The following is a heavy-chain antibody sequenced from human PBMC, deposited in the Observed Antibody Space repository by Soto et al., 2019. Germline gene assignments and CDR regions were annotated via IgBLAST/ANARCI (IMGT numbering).Heavy chain of an antibody. V-gene: IGHV3-23*01. Sequence: GESLKISCAASGFTFSSYAMSWVRQAPGKGLEWVSAISGSGGSTYYADSVKGRFTISRDNSKNTLYLQMNSLRAEDTAVYYCAKDDGAAAAAYWGQGTLVTVSS. CDR3: AKDDGAAAAAY. D-gene: IGHD6-13*01. J-gene: IGHJ4*02. CDR2: ISGSGGST. CDR1: GFTFSSYA.